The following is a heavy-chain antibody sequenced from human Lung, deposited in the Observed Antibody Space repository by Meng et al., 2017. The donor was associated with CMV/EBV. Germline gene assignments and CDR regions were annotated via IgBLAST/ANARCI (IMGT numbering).Heavy chain of an antibody. V-gene: IGHV4-34*01. CDR2: VNHSGRT. CDR1: DESFGPFSAFY. D-gene: IGHD3-16*01. CDR3: ASESATSLGGRIYYYVIYV. Sequence: SETLSLTCVVNDESFGPFSAFYWTWIRQTPGKGLEWIGEVNHSGRTNYNPSLKSRVTISVDTSKKQFSLRLTSVTAADTATYYCASESATSLGGRIYYYVIYVWGQGXTVTVSS. J-gene: IGHJ6*02.